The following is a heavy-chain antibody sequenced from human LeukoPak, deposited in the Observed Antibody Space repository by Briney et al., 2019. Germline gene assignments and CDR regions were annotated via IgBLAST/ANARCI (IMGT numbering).Heavy chain of an antibody. D-gene: IGHD2-21*02. J-gene: IGHJ4*02. CDR2: ISYDGSNK. V-gene: IGHV3-30*18. CDR3: AKDQLLFAYYFDY. Sequence: PGGSLRLSCAASGFTFSSYGMHWVRQAPGKGLEWVAVISYDGSNKYYADSVKGRFTISRDNSKNTLYLQMNSLRAEDTAVYYCAKDQLLFAYYFDYWGQGTLVTVSS. CDR1: GFTFSSYG.